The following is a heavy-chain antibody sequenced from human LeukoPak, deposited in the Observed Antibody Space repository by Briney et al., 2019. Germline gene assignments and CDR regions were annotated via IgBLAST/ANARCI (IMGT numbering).Heavy chain of an antibody. CDR3: ARGDYYDSSGYYYRADFDY. V-gene: IGHV1-46*01. CDR1: GGTFSSYA. Sequence: ASVKVSCKASGGTFSSYAISWVRQAPGQGLEWMGIINPSGGSTSYAQKFQGRVTMTRDTSTSTVYMELSSLRSEDTAVYYCARGDYYDSSGYYYRADFDYWGQGTLVTVSS. CDR2: INPSGGST. J-gene: IGHJ4*02. D-gene: IGHD3-22*01.